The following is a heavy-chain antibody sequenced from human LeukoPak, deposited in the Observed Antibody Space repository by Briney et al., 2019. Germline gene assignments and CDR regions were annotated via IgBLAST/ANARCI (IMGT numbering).Heavy chain of an antibody. V-gene: IGHV1-2*02. CDR2: INPNSGVT. J-gene: IGHJ4*02. Sequence: ASVKVSCKASGYTFSGFYIHWVRQAPGQGLEWMGWINPNSGVTNYAQKLQGRVTMTRDTSISTAYMELSRLRSDDTAVYYCAKDQLRGVLDYWGQGTLVTVSS. CDR1: GYTFSGFY. CDR3: AKDQLRGVLDY. D-gene: IGHD3-10*01.